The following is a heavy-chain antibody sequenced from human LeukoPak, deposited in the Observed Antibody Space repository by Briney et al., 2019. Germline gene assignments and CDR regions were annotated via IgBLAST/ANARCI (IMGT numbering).Heavy chain of an antibody. CDR2: ISSSGSTI. Sequence: GGSLRLSCAASGFTFSSYEMNWVRQAPGKGLEWVSYISSSGSTIYYADSVKGRFTISRDNAKNSLYLQMNSLSAEDTAVYYCARGGVGTTRRWVDYWGQGTLVTVSS. J-gene: IGHJ4*02. CDR1: GFTFSSYE. CDR3: ARGGVGTTRRWVDY. D-gene: IGHD1-7*01. V-gene: IGHV3-48*03.